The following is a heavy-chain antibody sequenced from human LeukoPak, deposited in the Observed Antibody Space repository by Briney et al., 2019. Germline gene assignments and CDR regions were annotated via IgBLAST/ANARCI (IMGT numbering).Heavy chain of an antibody. CDR1: GFTFSSYS. Sequence: GGSLRLSCAASGFTFSSYSMNWVRQAPGKGLEWVSSISSSSSYIYYPDSVKGRFTISRDNAKNSLYLQMNSLRAEDTAVYYCARDNDSNYYYYGMDVWGQGTTVTVSS. CDR2: ISSSSSYI. CDR3: ARDNDSNYYYYGMDV. D-gene: IGHD3-22*01. V-gene: IGHV3-21*01. J-gene: IGHJ6*02.